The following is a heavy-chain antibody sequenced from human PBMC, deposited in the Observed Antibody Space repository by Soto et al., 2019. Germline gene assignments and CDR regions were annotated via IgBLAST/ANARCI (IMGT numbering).Heavy chain of an antibody. V-gene: IGHV3-23*01. CDR3: AKDRWLGDFDY. CDR1: GFTFSSYA. Sequence: GGSLRLSCAASGFTFSSYAMTWVRQAPGKGLECVSAISGSGGNTYYADSVKGRFTIARDNSKNTLYLRMNSLRAEDTAVYYCAKDRWLGDFDYWGQGTLVTVSS. J-gene: IGHJ4*02. CDR2: ISGSGGNT. D-gene: IGHD5-12*01.